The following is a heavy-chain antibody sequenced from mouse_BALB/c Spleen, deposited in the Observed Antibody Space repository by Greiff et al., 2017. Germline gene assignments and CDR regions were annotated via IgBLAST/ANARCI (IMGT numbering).Heavy chain of an antibody. CDR1: GFTFNTYA. Sequence: EVMLVESGGGLVQPKGSLKLSCAASGFTFNTYAMNWVRQAPGKGLEWVAGIRSKSNNYATYYAVSVKDRCTITRDDSQSMLYLQMNNLKTEDTAMYYCVRHPGTRYFDVWGAGTTVTVPS. CDR2: IRSKSNNYAT. V-gene: IGHV10-1*02. J-gene: IGHJ1*01. CDR3: VRHPGTRYFDV. D-gene: IGHD3-1*01.